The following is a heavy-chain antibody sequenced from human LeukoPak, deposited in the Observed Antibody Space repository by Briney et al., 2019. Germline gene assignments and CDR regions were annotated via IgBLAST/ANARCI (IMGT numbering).Heavy chain of an antibody. CDR1: GFTFSSYW. Sequence: GGSLRLSCAASGFTFSSYWMHWVRQAPGKGLVWVSRINPDGSSTVYADSVQGRFTISRDNAKNTLYLQMNTLRAEDTAVYYCAKDRGLWFGEFDYYYYYGMDVWGQGTTVTVSS. J-gene: IGHJ6*02. CDR2: INPDGSST. D-gene: IGHD3-10*01. CDR3: AKDRGLWFGEFDYYYYYGMDV. V-gene: IGHV3-74*03.